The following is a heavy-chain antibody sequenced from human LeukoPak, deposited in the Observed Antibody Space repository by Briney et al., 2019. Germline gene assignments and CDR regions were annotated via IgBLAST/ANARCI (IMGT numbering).Heavy chain of an antibody. J-gene: IGHJ3*02. CDR2: ISVYSGNT. Sequence: ASVKISCKASGYTFISNGISWVRQAPGQGLEWLGRISVYSGNTNYAQRFQGRLTMTTDTSTTTAYMELRSLRSDDTAVYYCARDRQHGFDNWGQGTMVTVSS. V-gene: IGHV1-18*01. D-gene: IGHD5-18*01. CDR3: ARDRQHGFDN. CDR1: GYTFISNG.